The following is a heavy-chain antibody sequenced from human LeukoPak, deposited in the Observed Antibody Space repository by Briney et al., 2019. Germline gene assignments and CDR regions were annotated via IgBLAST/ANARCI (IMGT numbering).Heavy chain of an antibody. CDR1: GFTVSRNY. Sequence: PGGSLRLSCAASGFTVSRNYMNWVRQAPGKGLEWVSLLSSTGNTSYADSVKGRFTISRDNAKNSLYLQMNSLRAEDTAVYYCASGDYYDSSGYYEGHAFDIWGQGTMVTVSS. J-gene: IGHJ3*02. D-gene: IGHD3-22*01. CDR3: ASGDYYDSSGYYEGHAFDI. V-gene: IGHV3-66*01. CDR2: LSSTGNT.